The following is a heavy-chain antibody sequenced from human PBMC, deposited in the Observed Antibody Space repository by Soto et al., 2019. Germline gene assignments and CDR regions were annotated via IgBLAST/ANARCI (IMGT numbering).Heavy chain of an antibody. J-gene: IGHJ6*02. Sequence: GGSLRLSWDASGFTFSSHGMTWVRQAPGKGLEWVAFISSTRSTKNYADSVKGRFTISRDNTKNSLYLQMSSLRDEDTAVYYCARRITMVRGPYYYYGMDVWGQGTTVTVSS. V-gene: IGHV3-48*02. CDR2: ISSTRSTK. CDR1: GFTFSSHG. CDR3: ARRITMVRGPYYYYGMDV. D-gene: IGHD3-10*01.